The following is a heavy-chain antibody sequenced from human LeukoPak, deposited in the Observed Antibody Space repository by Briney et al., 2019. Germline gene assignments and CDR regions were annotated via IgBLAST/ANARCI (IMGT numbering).Heavy chain of an antibody. CDR3: AKEVPNDIYFDH. V-gene: IGHV3-23*01. CDR1: GFTFANYP. J-gene: IGHJ4*02. Sequence: GGSLRLSCVACGFTFANYPMSWVRQAPGKGREWVSAISGSGGTTHYADSVRGRFSISRDNSNNAVHLQMNSLRAEDTAVYYCAKEVPNDIYFDHWGQGALVTVSS. CDR2: ISGSGGTT.